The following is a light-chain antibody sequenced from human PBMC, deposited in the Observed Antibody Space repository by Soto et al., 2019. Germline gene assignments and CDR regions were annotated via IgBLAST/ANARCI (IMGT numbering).Light chain of an antibody. Sequence: EIVMTQSPATLSVSPGERATLSCRASQSVSRNLAWYQQKPGQAPRLLIYGASTRATGVPARFSGSGSGTEFTLTISSLQSEDIAVYYCQQCNNWPLAFGQGTKVEIK. CDR1: QSVSRN. CDR2: GAS. V-gene: IGKV3-15*01. J-gene: IGKJ1*01. CDR3: QQCNNWPLA.